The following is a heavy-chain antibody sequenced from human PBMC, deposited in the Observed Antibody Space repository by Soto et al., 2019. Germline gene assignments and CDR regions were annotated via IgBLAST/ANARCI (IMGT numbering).Heavy chain of an antibody. J-gene: IGHJ4*02. D-gene: IGHD2-2*01. CDR2: VDPSDSYT. Sequence: GESLKICCKGSGYSFTSYWIGWVRQMPGKGLEWMGRVDPSDSYTNYSPSFQGHVTISADKSISTAYLQWSSLKASDTAMYYCARHSNQLLGFDYWGQGTLVTVSS. V-gene: IGHV5-10-1*01. CDR1: GYSFTSYW. CDR3: ARHSNQLLGFDY.